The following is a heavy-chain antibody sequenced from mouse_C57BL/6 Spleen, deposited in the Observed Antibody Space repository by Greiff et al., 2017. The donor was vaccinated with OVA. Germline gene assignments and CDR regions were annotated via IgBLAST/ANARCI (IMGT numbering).Heavy chain of an antibody. CDR1: GFNITDYY. CDR3: APLPSQGYFDV. CDR2: IDPEDGET. Sequence: EVQLQQSGAELVKPGASVKLSCTASGFNITDYYMHWVKQRTEQGLEWIGRIDPEDGETKYAPKFQGKATITADTSSNTAYLQLSSLTSEDTAVYYCAPLPSQGYFDVWGTGTTVTVSS. V-gene: IGHV14-2*01. J-gene: IGHJ1*03.